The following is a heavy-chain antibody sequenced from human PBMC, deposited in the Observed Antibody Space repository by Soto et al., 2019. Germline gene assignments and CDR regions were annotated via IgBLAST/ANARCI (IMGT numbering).Heavy chain of an antibody. D-gene: IGHD2-15*01. CDR3: AKDGGGSLYYFDY. Sequence: GGSLRLSCAASGFTFSKYAMTWVRQAPGKGLEYVSSISTGGVGTYNADSVKGRFTISRDDSKNTLYLQMNTLRAEDTAIYYWAKDGGGSLYYFDYGGQGPLVTVSS. V-gene: IGHV3-23*01. CDR1: GFTFSKYA. CDR2: ISTGGVGT. J-gene: IGHJ4*02.